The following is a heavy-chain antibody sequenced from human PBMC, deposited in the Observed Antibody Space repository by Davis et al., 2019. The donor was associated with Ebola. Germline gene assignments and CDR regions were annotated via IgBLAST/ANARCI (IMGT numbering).Heavy chain of an antibody. Sequence: PSETLSLTCAVYGGSFSDYYWTWIRQAPGKGLEWIGEINHSGSTTHNPSLNGRVTISVDTPKNEFSLKLNSVTAADTAVYYCARGVYGAYFDYWGQGTLVTVSS. CDR2: INHSGST. D-gene: IGHD4-17*01. CDR1: GGSFSDYY. CDR3: ARGVYGAYFDY. J-gene: IGHJ4*02. V-gene: IGHV4-34*01.